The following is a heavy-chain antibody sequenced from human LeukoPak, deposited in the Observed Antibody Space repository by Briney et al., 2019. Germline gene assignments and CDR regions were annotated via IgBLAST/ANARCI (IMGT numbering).Heavy chain of an antibody. Sequence: GASVKVSCKASGYTFTSYYMHWVRQAPGQGLEWMGIINPSGGSTSYAQKFQGRVTMTRDMSTSTVYMEPSSLRSEDTAVYYCARAPRESGYYTGVYYWGQGTLVTVSS. V-gene: IGHV1-46*01. J-gene: IGHJ4*02. CDR3: ARAPRESGYYTGVYY. D-gene: IGHD3-3*01. CDR2: INPSGGST. CDR1: GYTFTSYY.